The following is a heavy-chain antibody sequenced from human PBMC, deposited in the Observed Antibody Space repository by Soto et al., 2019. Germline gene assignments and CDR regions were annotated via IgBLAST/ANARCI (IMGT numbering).Heavy chain of an antibody. J-gene: IGHJ4*02. CDR1: GGSFSGYY. D-gene: IGHD2-2*01. V-gene: IGHV4-34*01. CDR3: ARFIVVPAAIGDY. CDR2: INHSGST. Sequence: SETLSLTCAVYGGSFSGYYWSWIRQPPGKGLEWIGEINHSGSTNYNPSLKSRVTISVDTSKNQFSLKLSSVTAADTAVYYCARFIVVPAAIGDYWGQGTLVTVSS.